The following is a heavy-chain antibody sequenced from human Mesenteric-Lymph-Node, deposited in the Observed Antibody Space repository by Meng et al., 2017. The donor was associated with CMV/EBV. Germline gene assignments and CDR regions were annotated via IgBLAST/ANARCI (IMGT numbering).Heavy chain of an antibody. V-gene: IGHV4-34*01. CDR1: GGSFRGYS. D-gene: IGHD1-26*01. J-gene: IGHJ4*02. Sequence: SETLSLTCAVYGGSFRGYSWNWIRQPPGRGLEWIGEINHSGSTNYNPSLKSRATISGDTSKNQFSLKLSSVTAADTAVYYCARVGVYSGSYAEDYWGQGTLVTVSS. CDR3: ARVGVYSGSYAEDY. CDR2: INHSGST.